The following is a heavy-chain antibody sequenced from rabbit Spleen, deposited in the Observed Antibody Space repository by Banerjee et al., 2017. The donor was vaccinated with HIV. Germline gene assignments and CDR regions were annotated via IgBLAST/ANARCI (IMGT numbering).Heavy chain of an antibody. V-gene: IGHV1S40*01. CDR1: GISFGMSDY. D-gene: IGHD1-1*01. CDR2: IDAGSSDFT. Sequence: QSLEESGGGLVQPEGSLTLTCTTSGISFGMSDYMCWVRQAPGKGLEWIACIDAGSSDFTYHASWAKGRFTISKTSATTVTLQMTTLTAADTATYFCARDYYGGVGSGYCILDLWGPGTLVTVS. J-gene: IGHJ4*01. CDR3: ARDYYGGVGSGYCILDL.